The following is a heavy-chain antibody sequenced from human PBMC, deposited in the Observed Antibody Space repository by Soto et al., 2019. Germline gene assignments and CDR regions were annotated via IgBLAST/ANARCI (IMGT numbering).Heavy chain of an antibody. V-gene: IGHV3-21*01. CDR2: ISSSSSYI. J-gene: IGHJ6*02. Sequence: PGGSLRLSCAASRFTFSSYSMNWVRQAPGKWLEWVSSISSSSSYIYYADSVKGRFTISRDNAKNSLYLQMNSLRAEDTAVYYCARADRITIFGVVISPTYYYYGMDVWGQGTTVTVS. CDR3: ARADRITIFGVVISPTYYYYGMDV. D-gene: IGHD3-3*01. CDR1: RFTFSSYS.